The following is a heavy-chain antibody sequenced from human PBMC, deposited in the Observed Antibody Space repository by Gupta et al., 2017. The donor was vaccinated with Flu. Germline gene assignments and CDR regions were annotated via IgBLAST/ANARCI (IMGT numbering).Heavy chain of an antibody. Sequence: FTLSDYWMSWVRQAPGKGPELVANINRDGSVINYMDFVRGRFTISRDNAKNAVYFQMNSLRVDDTAVYYCARDVGSGDYDSCGQVTLVTVSS. CDR1: FTLSDYW. D-gene: IGHD4-17*01. CDR3: ARDVGSGDYDS. J-gene: IGHJ5*01. CDR2: INRDGSVI. V-gene: IGHV3-7*01.